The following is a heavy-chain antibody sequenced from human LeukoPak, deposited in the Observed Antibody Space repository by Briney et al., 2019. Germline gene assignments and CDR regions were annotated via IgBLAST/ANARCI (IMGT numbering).Heavy chain of an antibody. CDR2: INSSSSYI. D-gene: IGHD2/OR15-2a*01. V-gene: IGHV3-21*01. Sequence: GGSLRLSCTASRFPFSSYSMHWVRQAPGKGLQWVSSINSSSSYIYYADSVKGRFTISRDNAKNSLFLQMNSLRVEDTAVYYCARDLHGTTPGYDYWGQGTLVTVSS. CDR3: ARDLHGTTPGYDY. J-gene: IGHJ4*02. CDR1: RFPFSSYS.